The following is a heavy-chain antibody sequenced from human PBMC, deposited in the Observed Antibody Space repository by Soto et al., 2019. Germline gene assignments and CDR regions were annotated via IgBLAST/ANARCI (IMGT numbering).Heavy chain of an antibody. CDR3: ARGSSGWYGYYYYCMDV. CDR1: GGSFSGYY. J-gene: IGHJ6*02. V-gene: IGHV4-34*01. Sequence: SETLSLTCAVYGGSFSGYYWSWIRQPPGKGLEWIGEINHSGSTNYNPSLKSRVTISVDTSKNQFSLKLSSVTAADTAVYYCARGSSGWYGYYYYCMDVWGQGSTVT. CDR2: INHSGST. D-gene: IGHD6-19*01.